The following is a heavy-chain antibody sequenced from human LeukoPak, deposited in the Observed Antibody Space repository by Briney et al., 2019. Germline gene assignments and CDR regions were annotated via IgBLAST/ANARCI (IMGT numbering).Heavy chain of an antibody. V-gene: IGHV4-59*08. J-gene: IGHJ2*01. CDR3: ARGGKAAVRFDL. Sequence: SETLSLTCTVSGGTMSRYYWSWIRQPPGKGLEWIGYIYYSGSTYYNPSFKSRVTISVDTSKNQFSLKLSSVTAADTAVYYCARGGKAAVRFDLWGRGTLVTVSS. CDR2: IYYSGST. CDR1: GGTMSRYY. D-gene: IGHD2-15*01.